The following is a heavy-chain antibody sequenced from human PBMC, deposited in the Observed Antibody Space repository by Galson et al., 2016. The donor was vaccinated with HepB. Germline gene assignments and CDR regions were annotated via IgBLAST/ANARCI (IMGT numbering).Heavy chain of an antibody. D-gene: IGHD3-10*01. CDR1: GYTFTNYG. J-gene: IGHJ4*02. CDR3: ARGAGGYFDY. Sequence: SVKVSCKASGYTFTNYGLSWVRQAPGQGLEHMGWISAYNGDTNYAQNLQGRVTMTTDTSTSTAYMELRSLRSDDTAVYYCARGAGGYFDYWGQGTLVTVSS. V-gene: IGHV1-18*01. CDR2: ISAYNGDT.